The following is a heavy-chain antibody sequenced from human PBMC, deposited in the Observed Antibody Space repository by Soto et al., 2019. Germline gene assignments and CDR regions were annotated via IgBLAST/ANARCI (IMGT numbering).Heavy chain of an antibody. CDR2: INSDGSST. D-gene: IGHD2-2*01. Sequence: EVQMLESGGGLVQPGGSLRLSCAASGFTFSDYWMHWVRQAPGKGLVWVSRINSDGSSTSYADSVKGRFTISRDNAKNTLYLQMNSLRAEDTAMYYCARIRGYCSSTSCSNWFDPWGQGTLVTVSS. CDR1: GFTFSDYW. V-gene: IGHV3-74*02. J-gene: IGHJ5*02. CDR3: ARIRGYCSSTSCSNWFDP.